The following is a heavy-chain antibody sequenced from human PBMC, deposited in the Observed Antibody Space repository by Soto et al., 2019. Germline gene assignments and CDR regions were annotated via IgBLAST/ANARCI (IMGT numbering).Heavy chain of an antibody. D-gene: IGHD2-8*02. J-gene: IGHJ3*01. CDR3: VKGYCTGGPCFDACGL. V-gene: IGHV3-48*03. Sequence: EAELVESGGGLVQPGGSLTLSCAASGFIFSDYEVDWVRQAPGRGPEWISYISDGGTTIYYAASVKGRFIISRDDAKKSLYLHMSNLRVDDTAIYFCVKGYCTGGPCFDACGLWGQGTVVTVSS. CDR2: ISDGGTTI. CDR1: GFIFSDYE.